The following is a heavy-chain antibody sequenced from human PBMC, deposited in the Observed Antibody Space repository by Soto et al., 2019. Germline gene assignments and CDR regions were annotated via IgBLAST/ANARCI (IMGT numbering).Heavy chain of an antibody. CDR2: IWFDGSNK. V-gene: IGHV3-33*01. D-gene: IGHD3-16*02. CDR3: ARDLSGPLDY. J-gene: IGHJ4*02. CDR1: GFSFSNYG. Sequence: QVQLVESGGGVVQPGRSLRLSCAASGFSFSNYGMHWVRQAPGKGLEWVALIWFDGSNKYYADSVKGRFTISRDISKNTLYLQMNSLRAEDTAVYYCARDLSGPLDYWGQGTLVNVSS.